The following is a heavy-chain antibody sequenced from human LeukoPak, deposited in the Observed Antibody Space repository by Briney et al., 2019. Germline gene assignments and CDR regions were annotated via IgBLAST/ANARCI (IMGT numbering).Heavy chain of an antibody. CDR3: ATAGAYPTVAAIDY. Sequence: ASVNVSCKVSGYTLTELSMHWVRQAPGKGLEWMGGFDPDDGETIYAQKFQGRVTMTEDTSTDTAYMELSSLRSEDTAVYYCATAGAYPTVAAIDYWGQGTLVTVSS. J-gene: IGHJ4*02. CDR1: GYTLTELS. V-gene: IGHV1-24*01. D-gene: IGHD6-19*01. CDR2: FDPDDGET.